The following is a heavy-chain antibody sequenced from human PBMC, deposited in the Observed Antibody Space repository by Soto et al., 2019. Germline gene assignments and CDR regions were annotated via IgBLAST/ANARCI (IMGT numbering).Heavy chain of an antibody. J-gene: IGHJ4*02. CDR3: VRGGGYDPFDY. Sequence: PSETLSLTCTGSGASFSDGVFSWSWIRQSPGKGLEWIGYISHLENTYFHPSFKSRLTMSIDRSRNQFSLNLSSVTAADRAVYYCVRGGGYDPFDYWGQGVLVTVSS. V-gene: IGHV4-30-2*06. D-gene: IGHD5-12*01. CDR2: ISHLENT. CDR1: GASFSDGVFS.